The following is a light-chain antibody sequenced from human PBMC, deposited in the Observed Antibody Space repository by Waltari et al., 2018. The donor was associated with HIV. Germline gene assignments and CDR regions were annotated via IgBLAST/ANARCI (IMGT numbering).Light chain of an antibody. J-gene: IGKJ3*01. CDR3: QETYSNKFT. CDR2: GSS. Sequence: RVTITCRASQNIRSYLNWYQQKPGNAPNLLIYGSSTLQSGVPSRFSGSGSGTDFTLTISSLQPEDFANYYCQETYSNKFTFGPGTKVDVK. CDR1: QNIRSY. V-gene: IGKV1-39*01.